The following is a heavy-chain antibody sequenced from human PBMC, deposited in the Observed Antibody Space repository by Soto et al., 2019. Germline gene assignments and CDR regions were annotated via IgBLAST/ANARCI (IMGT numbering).Heavy chain of an antibody. Sequence: QITFKESGPTLVKPTQTLTLTCTFSGFSLSTSGVGVAWIRQPPGKALEYVALIYWDDDKRYRPSLKSRLTITEDTSEKPVGLTIANVDPVNTARYYCAHINGYDRSKYWYNWFDNWLEGPLRTVSS. CDR3: AHINGYDRSKYWYNWFDN. CDR2: IYWDDDK. V-gene: IGHV2-5*02. CDR1: GFSLSTSGVG. J-gene: IGHJ5*02. D-gene: IGHD5-12*01.